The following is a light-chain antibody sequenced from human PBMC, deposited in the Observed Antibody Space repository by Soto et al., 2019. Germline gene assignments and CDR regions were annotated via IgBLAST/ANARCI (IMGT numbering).Light chain of an antibody. Sequence: EIVLTQSPGTLSLSPGERATVSCRASQSVSSSFLAWYQQKPGQAPRLLIYGASSRATSIPDRFSGSGSGTDFTLTISRLEPEDFAVYYCQQYGRSPWTFGQGTKVEIK. J-gene: IGKJ1*01. CDR1: QSVSSSF. CDR2: GAS. CDR3: QQYGRSPWT. V-gene: IGKV3-20*01.